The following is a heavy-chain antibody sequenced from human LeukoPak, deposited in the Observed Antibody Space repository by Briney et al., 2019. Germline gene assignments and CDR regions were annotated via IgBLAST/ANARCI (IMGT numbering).Heavy chain of an antibody. V-gene: IGHV3-48*01. Sequence: GGSLRLSCAASGFTFSSYSMNWVRQAPGKGLEWVSSISRSGSTKYYADSVKGRFTISRDNSKNTLYLQMNSLRAEDTAVYYCAKLVRSGYYSLDWANWFDPWGQGTLVTVSS. CDR3: AKLVRSGYYSLDWANWFDP. CDR2: ISRSGSTK. D-gene: IGHD3-22*01. CDR1: GFTFSSYS. J-gene: IGHJ5*02.